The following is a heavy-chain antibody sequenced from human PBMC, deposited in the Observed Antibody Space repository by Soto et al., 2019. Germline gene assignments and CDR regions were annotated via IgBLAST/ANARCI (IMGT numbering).Heavy chain of an antibody. J-gene: IGHJ4*02. CDR1: GFTFSSYA. D-gene: IGHD1-26*01. Sequence: EVQLLESGGGLVQPGGSLRLSCAASGFTFSSYAMRWVRQAPVKGREWVSAISGIGGSTYYADSVKGRFTISRDNPKNTLYLQMNSLRAEDTAVYYCARRGSGSYYDYWGQGTLVTVSS. CDR3: ARRGSGSYYDY. CDR2: ISGIGGST. V-gene: IGHV3-23*01.